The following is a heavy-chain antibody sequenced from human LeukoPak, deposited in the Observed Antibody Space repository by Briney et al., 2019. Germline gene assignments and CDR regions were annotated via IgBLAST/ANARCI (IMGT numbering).Heavy chain of an antibody. J-gene: IGHJ4*02. D-gene: IGHD2-2*01. CDR3: ARNARGPGDF. V-gene: IGHV3-7*01. CDR1: GLTLSTYW. Sequence: GGSLRLSCAASGLTLSTYWMNWVREAPGRGLEWVANIKQAGSEKYYVDSVKGRFTISRDNAKKLVYLQMNSLRAEDTAIYYCARNARGPGDFWGQGTVVTVSS. CDR2: IKQAGSEK.